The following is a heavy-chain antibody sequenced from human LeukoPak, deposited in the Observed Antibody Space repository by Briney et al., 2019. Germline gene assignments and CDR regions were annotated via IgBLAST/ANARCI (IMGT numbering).Heavy chain of an antibody. Sequence: SETLSLTCTVSGGSISSSSHYWSWIRQPPGKGLEWIGYIYYSGSTNYNPSLKGRVTISVDTSKNQFSLKLSSVTAADTAVYYCARVSSNDFWSGYGYYFDYWGQGTLVTVSS. CDR3: ARVSSNDFWSGYGYYFDY. D-gene: IGHD3-3*01. CDR1: GGSISSSSHY. J-gene: IGHJ4*02. V-gene: IGHV4-61*01. CDR2: IYYSGST.